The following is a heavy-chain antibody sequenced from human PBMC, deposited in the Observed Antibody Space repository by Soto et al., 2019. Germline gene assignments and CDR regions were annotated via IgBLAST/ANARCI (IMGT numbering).Heavy chain of an antibody. CDR3: ARRYGSCFDY. CDR1: GGTFSNYV. V-gene: IGHV1-18*04. J-gene: IGHJ4*02. D-gene: IGHD5-18*01. Sequence: ASVKVSCKASGGTFSNYVLSWVRQAPGQGLEWMGRIIPYLNNTSSAQKLQGRVTMTTDTSTSTAYMELRSLRSDDTAAYYCARRYGSCFDYWGQGTLVTVSS. CDR2: IIPYLNNT.